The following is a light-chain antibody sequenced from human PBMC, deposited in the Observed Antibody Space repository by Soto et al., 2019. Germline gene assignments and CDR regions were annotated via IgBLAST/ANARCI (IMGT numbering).Light chain of an antibody. V-gene: IGLV3-21*02. J-gene: IGLJ2*01. CDR2: DDS. CDR1: NTGSKS. Sequence: SYELTQPPSASVAPGQTARITCGGNNTGSKSVHWNQQKPGPATVLVVYDDSDRPSEIPERFSGSNAGNAAPLTISRVEAGDEADYYSQLWDSRSGNVVFGAGTKLTVL. CDR3: QLWDSRSGNVV.